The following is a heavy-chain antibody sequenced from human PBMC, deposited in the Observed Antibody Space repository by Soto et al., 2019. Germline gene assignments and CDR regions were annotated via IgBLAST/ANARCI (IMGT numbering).Heavy chain of an antibody. CDR1: GGTFSSYA. CDR3: ARGNSSGWYDWFDP. Sequence: ASVKVSCKASGGTFSSYAISWVRQAPGQGLEWMGGILPIFGTANYAQKFQGRVTITADQSTRTAYMELSSLRSEDTAVYSCARGNSSGWYDWFDPWGQGTLVTVSS. CDR2: ILPIFGTA. D-gene: IGHD6-19*01. V-gene: IGHV1-69*13. J-gene: IGHJ5*02.